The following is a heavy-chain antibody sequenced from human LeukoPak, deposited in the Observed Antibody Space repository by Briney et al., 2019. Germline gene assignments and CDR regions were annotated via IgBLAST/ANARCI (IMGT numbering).Heavy chain of an antibody. CDR3: AKDRESVRYYYGSGSYLH. J-gene: IGHJ4*02. CDR1: GFTFSSYG. Sequence: PGGSLRLSCAASGFTFSSYGMHWVRQAPGKGLEWVAVISYDGSNKYYADSVKGRFTISRDNSKNTLYLQMNSLRAEDTAVYYCAKDRESVRYYYGSGSYLHWGQGTLVTVSS. V-gene: IGHV3-30*18. CDR2: ISYDGSNK. D-gene: IGHD3-10*01.